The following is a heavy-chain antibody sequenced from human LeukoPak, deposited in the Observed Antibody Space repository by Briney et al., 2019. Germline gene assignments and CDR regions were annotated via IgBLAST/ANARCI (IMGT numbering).Heavy chain of an antibody. J-gene: IGHJ4*02. Sequence: ASVKVSCKASGYTFTSYGVSWVRQAPGQGFEWMGWISAYNGNTNYAQKLQGRVTMTTDTSTSTAYMELRSLRSDDTAVYYCARVVDTAMVLVLYYFDYWGQGTLVTVSS. D-gene: IGHD5-18*01. CDR2: ISAYNGNT. CDR1: GYTFTSYG. CDR3: ARVVDTAMVLVLYYFDY. V-gene: IGHV1-18*01.